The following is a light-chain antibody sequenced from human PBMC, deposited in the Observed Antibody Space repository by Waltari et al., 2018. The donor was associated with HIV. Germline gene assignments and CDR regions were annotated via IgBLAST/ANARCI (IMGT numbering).Light chain of an antibody. J-gene: IGKJ2*01. CDR1: QSLLHSNGYNC. CDR3: MQGLQTPYI. V-gene: IGKV2-28*01. Sequence: DFVMTQSPLSLPVTPGEPASISCRSSQSLLHSNGYNCLDWYLQKPGQSPQLLIYLGSNRSSGVPDRFSGSGSGTDFTLKISRVEAEDVGVYYCMQGLQTPYIFGQGTKLEIK. CDR2: LGS.